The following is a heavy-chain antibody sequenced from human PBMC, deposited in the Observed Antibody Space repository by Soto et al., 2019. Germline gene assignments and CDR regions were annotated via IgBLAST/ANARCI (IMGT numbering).Heavy chain of an antibody. V-gene: IGHV1-8*02. J-gene: IGHJ5*01. CDR3: TGGPPNWGFDS. Sequence: ASVKVSCKASGYTFTSYGINWVRQTAGQGLEWMGWTSPKTANTGYAQKFQGRVTMTRSTSISTAYMELSSLTSEDTAVYYCTGGPPNWGFDSWGQGTPVTVSS. CDR1: GYTFTSYG. D-gene: IGHD7-27*01. CDR2: TSPKTANT.